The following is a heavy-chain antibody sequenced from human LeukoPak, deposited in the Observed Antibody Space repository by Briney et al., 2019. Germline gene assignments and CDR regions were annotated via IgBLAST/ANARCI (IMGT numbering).Heavy chain of an antibody. CDR3: AKDDSSSWYPTTPTFDY. CDR2: ISGSGGST. Sequence: GGSPRLSCAASGFTFSSYAMSWVRQAPGKGLEWVSAISGSGGSTYYADSVKGRFTISRDNSKNTLYLQMNSLRAEDTAVYYCAKDDSSSWYPTTPTFDYWGQGTLVTVSS. CDR1: GFTFSSYA. D-gene: IGHD6-13*01. J-gene: IGHJ4*02. V-gene: IGHV3-23*01.